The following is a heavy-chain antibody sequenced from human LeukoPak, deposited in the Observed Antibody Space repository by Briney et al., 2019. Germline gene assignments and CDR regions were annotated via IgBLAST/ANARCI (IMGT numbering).Heavy chain of an antibody. D-gene: IGHD1-7*01. CDR1: GYSFTIYW. CDR3: ARLPLNYPRASPLGY. Sequence: GDSLKISCKGSGYSFTIYWIAWVRQMPGKGLEWMGIIYPGDSDTRYSPSFQGQVTISADKSISTAYLQWSSLKASDTAMYYCARLPLNYPRASPLGYWGQGTLVTVSS. CDR2: IYPGDSDT. V-gene: IGHV5-51*01. J-gene: IGHJ4*02.